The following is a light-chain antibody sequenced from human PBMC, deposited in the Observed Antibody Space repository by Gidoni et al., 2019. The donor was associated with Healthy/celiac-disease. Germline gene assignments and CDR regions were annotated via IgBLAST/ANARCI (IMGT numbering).Light chain of an antibody. J-gene: IGLJ2*01. V-gene: IGLV3-10*01. CDR3: YSADSSGNHRVWEV. CDR2: EDS. Sequence: SSELSQPPSVSVSPGHTARITCSGDALPKKYAYWYQQKSGQAPVLVIYEDSKRPSGIPERFSGSSSGTMATLTISGAQVEDEADYYCYSADSSGNHRVWEVFGGGTKLTVL. CDR1: ALPKKY.